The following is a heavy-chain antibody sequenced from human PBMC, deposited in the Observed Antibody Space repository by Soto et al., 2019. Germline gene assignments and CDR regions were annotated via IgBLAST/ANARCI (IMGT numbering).Heavy chain of an antibody. CDR3: AVDFYYMDV. J-gene: IGHJ6*03. CDR2: ISSGSSTI. V-gene: IGHV3-48*01. CDR1: GISFSTYA. Sequence: PVGSLSLSCAASGISFSTYAMNWVRRAPGKGLEWVSYISSGSSTIYYAESVKGRFTISRDNAKRSLFLQMNSLRAEDTAVYYCAVDFYYMDVWGKGSTVTVS.